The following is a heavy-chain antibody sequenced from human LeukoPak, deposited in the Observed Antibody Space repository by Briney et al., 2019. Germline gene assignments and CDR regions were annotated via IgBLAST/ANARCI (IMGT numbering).Heavy chain of an antibody. CDR1: GFTFSSYG. CDR3: AKTVSHYYYYMDV. V-gene: IGHV3-33*06. Sequence: PGGSLRLSCAASGFTFSSYGMHWVRQAPGKGLEWVAVIWYDGSNKYYADSVKGRFTISRDSSKNTLYLQMNSLRAEDTAVYYCAKTVSHYYYYMDVWGKGTTVTVSS. D-gene: IGHD4-17*01. J-gene: IGHJ6*03. CDR2: IWYDGSNK.